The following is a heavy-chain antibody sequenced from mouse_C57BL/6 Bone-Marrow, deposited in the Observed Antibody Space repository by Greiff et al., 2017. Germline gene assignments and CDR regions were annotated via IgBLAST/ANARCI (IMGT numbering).Heavy chain of an antibody. CDR1: GYTFTSYW. CDR3: ARGGVYGSSLT. D-gene: IGHD1-1*01. Sequence: VQLQQPGAELVKPGASVKLSCKASGYTFTSYWMHWVKPRPGQGLEWIGMLHPTSGSTTYNEKFKSKATLTVDKSSSTAYMQLSSLTSEDAAVYYCARGGVYGSSLTWGQGTTLTVSS. J-gene: IGHJ2*01. CDR2: LHPTSGST. V-gene: IGHV1-64*01.